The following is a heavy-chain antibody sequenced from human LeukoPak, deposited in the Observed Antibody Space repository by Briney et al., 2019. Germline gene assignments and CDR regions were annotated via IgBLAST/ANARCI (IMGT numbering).Heavy chain of an antibody. CDR2: ISSGSSYI. D-gene: IGHD2-2*01. CDR1: GFTFNSYS. Sequence: GGSLRLSCAASGFTFNSYSMNWVRQAPGKGLEWVSSISSGSSYIYNADSVKGRFTMSRDNAKNSLYLQMNSLRAEDTAVYYCARGAQIVVTPTAQARPGPSGVDYWGQGTLVTVSS. V-gene: IGHV3-21*01. CDR3: ARGAQIVVTPTAQARPGPSGVDY. J-gene: IGHJ4*02.